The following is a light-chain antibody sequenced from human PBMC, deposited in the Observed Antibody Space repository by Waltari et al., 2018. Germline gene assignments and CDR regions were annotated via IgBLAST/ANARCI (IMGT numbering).Light chain of an antibody. CDR3: SSYAGSSKGV. Sequence: QSALTQPASGSGSPGQSIPIPCTGTSSDVGNYKRVSWYQQHPGKAPKLMIYAVSKRPSGVSDRFSGSKSGDMASLTISGLQPEDEAEYFCSSYAGSSKGVFGGGTKVTVL. V-gene: IGLV2-23*02. CDR2: AVS. CDR1: SSDVGNYKR. J-gene: IGLJ2*01.